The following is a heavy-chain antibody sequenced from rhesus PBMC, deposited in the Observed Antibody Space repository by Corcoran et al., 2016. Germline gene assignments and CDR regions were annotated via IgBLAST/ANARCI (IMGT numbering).Heavy chain of an antibody. D-gene: IGHD3-28*01. V-gene: IGHV4S14*01. CDR1: AYSISSGYY. CDR3: ARGGYVSTFGDD. CDR2: ISGSGVSN. J-gene: IGHJ4*01. Sequence: QVQLQESGSGLVKPSETLSLTCAVSAYSISSGYYWGWIRQSPGKGLGWIGTISGSGVSNYLNPSLKMRITLSVETSKNQFSLRQISVTAADTAVYYCARGGYVSTFGDDWGQGVLVTVSS.